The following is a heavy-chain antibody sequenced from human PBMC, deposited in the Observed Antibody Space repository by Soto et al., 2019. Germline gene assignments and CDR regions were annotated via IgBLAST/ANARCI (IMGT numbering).Heavy chain of an antibody. CDR1: GYSFTSYG. V-gene: IGHV1-18*04. CDR2: ISGHNGNT. D-gene: IGHD3-22*01. CDR3: ARHRFNYYDHTVYYYFDY. J-gene: IGHJ4*02. Sequence: ASVKVSCKASGYSFTSYGISWVRQAPGQGPEWMGWISGHNGNTNHPQSLQGRVTMTTDTSRNTAYMELRSLRSDDTAVYYCARHRFNYYDHTVYYYFDYWGQGNLVTVSS.